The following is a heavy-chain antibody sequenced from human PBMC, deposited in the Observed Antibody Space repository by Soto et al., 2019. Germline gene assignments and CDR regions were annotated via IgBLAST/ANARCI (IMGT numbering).Heavy chain of an antibody. D-gene: IGHD6-13*01. CDR3: AKDRDGAAAGPTKFYGMDV. CDR2: ISGSGDST. CDR1: GFTFSSYA. V-gene: IGHV3-23*01. J-gene: IGHJ6*02. Sequence: EVQLLESGGGLVQPGGSLRLSCAASGFTFSSYAMSWVRQAPGKGLEWVSVISGSGDSTYYADSVRGRFTISRDNSKTPLYLQMNSLRAEDTALYYCAKDRDGAAAGPTKFYGMDVWGQGTTVTVSS.